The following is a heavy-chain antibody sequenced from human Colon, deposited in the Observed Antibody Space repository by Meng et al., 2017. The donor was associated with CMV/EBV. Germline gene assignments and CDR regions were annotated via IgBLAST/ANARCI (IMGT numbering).Heavy chain of an antibody. Sequence: VAGGGLVQPGGSPRLACASSGFTFSLYWMHWVRQAPGRGLEWVASIKWDGSEKYYVNSMKGRFTISRDNAKNSLYLQMNSLRPEDTAVYYCAAGEGWYFDLWGRGTLVTVSS. CDR1: GFTFSLYW. CDR2: IKWDGSEK. CDR3: AAGEGWYFDL. J-gene: IGHJ2*01. V-gene: IGHV3-7*02.